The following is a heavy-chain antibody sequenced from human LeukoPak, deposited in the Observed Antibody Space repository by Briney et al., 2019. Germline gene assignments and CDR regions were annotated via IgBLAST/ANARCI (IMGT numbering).Heavy chain of an antibody. CDR3: ARGTTVTTFYFDY. J-gene: IGHJ4*02. V-gene: IGHV3-7*01. CDR1: GFTFSSYW. CDR2: IKQDGSEK. D-gene: IGHD4-17*01. Sequence: AGGSLRLSCAASGFTFSSYWMSWVRQAPGKGLEWVANIKQDGSEKYYVDSVKGRFTISRDNAKNSLYLQMNSLRAEDTAVYYCARGTTVTTFYFDYWGQGTLVTVSS.